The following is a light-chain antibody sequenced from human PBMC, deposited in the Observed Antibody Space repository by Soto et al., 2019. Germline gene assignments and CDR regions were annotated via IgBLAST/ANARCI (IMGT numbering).Light chain of an antibody. CDR3: QQGT. V-gene: IGKV3-20*01. CDR1: HTIVSSY. J-gene: IGKJ3*01. Sequence: EVVLTQSPGTLSLSPGERATLSCRASHTIVSSYLAWYQQKPGQAPRLLLYGASNRATGIPDRFSGSGSGTDFTLTISRGEPEDFAVYYCQQGTFGPGTRVEIK. CDR2: GAS.